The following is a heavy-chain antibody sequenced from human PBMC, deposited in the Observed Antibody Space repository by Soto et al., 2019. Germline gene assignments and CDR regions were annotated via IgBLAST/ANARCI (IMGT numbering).Heavy chain of an antibody. CDR2: TYYRSKWYN. CDR1: GDSVSSNSAA. Sequence: SQTLSLTCAISGDSVSSNSAAWNWIRQSPSRGLEWLGRTYYRSKWYNDYAVSVKSRITINPDKSKNQFSLQLNSVTPEDTAVYYCARQFRWSSWGYGWFDPWGQGTLVTVSS. V-gene: IGHV6-1*01. CDR3: ARQFRWSSWGYGWFDP. D-gene: IGHD6-13*01. J-gene: IGHJ5*02.